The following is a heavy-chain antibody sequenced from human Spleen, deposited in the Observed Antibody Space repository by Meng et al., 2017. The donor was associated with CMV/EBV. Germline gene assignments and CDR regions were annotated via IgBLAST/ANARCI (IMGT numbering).Heavy chain of an antibody. D-gene: IGHD2-15*01. V-gene: IGHV2-5*01. CDR2: IYWNDDK. J-gene: IGHJ5*02. CDR1: VFSLRTTGVG. Sequence: SGPTLVKPTHTLTLTCIFSVFSLRTTGVGVGWIRQPPGKALEWLALIYWNDDKRYSPSLKSRLTITKDISKNQVVLTMTNMDPVDTATYYCAHRYCSGGSCYSDWFDPWGQGTLVTVSS. CDR3: AHRYCSGGSCYSDWFDP.